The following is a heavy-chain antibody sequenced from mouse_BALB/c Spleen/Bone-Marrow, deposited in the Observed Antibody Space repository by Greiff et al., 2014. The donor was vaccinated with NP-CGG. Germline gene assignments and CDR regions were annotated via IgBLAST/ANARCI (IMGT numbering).Heavy chain of an antibody. J-gene: IGHJ4*01. D-gene: IGHD1-2*01. CDR1: GFSLTSYG. CDR2: IWADGST. CDR3: SRITTATGAMDY. V-gene: IGHV2-9*02. Sequence: VMLVESGPGLVSPSQILSITCTVSGFSLTSYGLHWVRQPPGKGLEWLGVIWADGSTNYNSALMSRLSISKDNSKSQVFLKMNSLQTDDTAVYYCSRITTATGAMDYWGQGTSVTVSS.